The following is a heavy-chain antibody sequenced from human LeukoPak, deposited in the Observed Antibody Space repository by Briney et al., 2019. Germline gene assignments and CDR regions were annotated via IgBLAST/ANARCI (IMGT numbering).Heavy chain of an antibody. CDR1: GFTFSSYS. CDR2: ISSSSYI. J-gene: IGHJ4*02. V-gene: IGHV3-21*01. CDR3: AKTGSSSWGYFDY. D-gene: IGHD6-13*01. Sequence: PGGSLRLSCAASGFTFSSYSMNWVRQAPGKGLEWVSSISSSSYIYYADSVKGRFTISRDNSKNTLYLQMNSLRAEDTAVYFCAKTGSSSWGYFDYWGQGTLVTVSS.